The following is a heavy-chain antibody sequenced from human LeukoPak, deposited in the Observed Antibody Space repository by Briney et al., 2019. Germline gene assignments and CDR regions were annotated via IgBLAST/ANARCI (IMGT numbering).Heavy chain of an antibody. CDR1: GFTFSSYA. V-gene: IGHV3-30*04. CDR3: ARVSSGYDEYYFDY. Sequence: GGSRRLSCAASGFTFSSYAMHWVRQAPGKGLEWVAVISYDGSNKYYADSVKGRFTISRDNSKNTLYLQMNSLRAEDTAVYYCARVSSGYDEYYFDYWGQGTLVTVSS. J-gene: IGHJ4*02. D-gene: IGHD5-12*01. CDR2: ISYDGSNK.